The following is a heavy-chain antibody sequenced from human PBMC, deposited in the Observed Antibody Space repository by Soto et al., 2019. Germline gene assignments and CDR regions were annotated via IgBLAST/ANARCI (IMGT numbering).Heavy chain of an antibody. CDR3: ARYYDSSSYQYRWFEP. Sequence: ASVKVSCKTSGYTFTYYHIHWLRQAPGQGPEWMGKIYPSGGSTNYAPKFWGRVTMSMDTSTSTVYMELSSLRSDDTAMYYCARYYDSSSYQYRWFEPWGQGTLVTVSS. D-gene: IGHD3-22*01. CDR2: IYPSGGST. J-gene: IGHJ5*02. CDR1: GYTFTYYH. V-gene: IGHV1-46*03.